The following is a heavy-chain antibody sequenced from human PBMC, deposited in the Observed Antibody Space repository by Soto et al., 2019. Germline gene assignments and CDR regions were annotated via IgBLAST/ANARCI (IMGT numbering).Heavy chain of an antibody. CDR1: GGSISSYY. CDR2: VNSSGGT. Sequence: QVQLQESGPGLVKPSETLSLTCTVSGGSISSYYWSWIRQPPGQGLEWIGYVNSSGGTNYNPSLKSRVHVSVDTSRSQFYLTLRSVTAADAAGCYCARFRDGYLYYWGQGTLVTVAS. J-gene: IGHJ4*02. V-gene: IGHV4-59*01. CDR3: ARFRDGYLYY.